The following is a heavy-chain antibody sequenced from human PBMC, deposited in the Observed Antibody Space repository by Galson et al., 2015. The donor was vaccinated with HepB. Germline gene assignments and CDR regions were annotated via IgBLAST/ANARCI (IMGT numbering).Heavy chain of an antibody. V-gene: IGHV1-69*04. CDR2: IIPILGIA. J-gene: IGHJ2*01. D-gene: IGHD3-22*01. Sequence: SVKVSCKASGGTFSSYTISWVRQAPGQGLEWMGRIIPILGIANYAQKIQGRVTITADKSTSTAYMELSSLRSEDTAVYYCARDYYDSSGYYGHWYFDLWGRGTLVTVSS. CDR3: ARDYYDSSGYYGHWYFDL. CDR1: GGTFSSYT.